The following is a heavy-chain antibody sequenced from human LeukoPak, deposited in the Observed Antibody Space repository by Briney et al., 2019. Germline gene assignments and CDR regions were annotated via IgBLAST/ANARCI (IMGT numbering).Heavy chain of an antibody. D-gene: IGHD3-22*01. Sequence: SETLSLTCAVYGGSFSGYYWSWIRQPPGKGLEWIGEINHSGSTNYNPSLKSRVTISVDTSKNQFSLKLSSVTAADTAVYYCAREYYYDSSGFISRGTENYDAFDIWGQGTMVTVSS. V-gene: IGHV4-34*01. J-gene: IGHJ3*02. CDR3: AREYYYDSSGFISRGTENYDAFDI. CDR1: GGSFSGYY. CDR2: INHSGST.